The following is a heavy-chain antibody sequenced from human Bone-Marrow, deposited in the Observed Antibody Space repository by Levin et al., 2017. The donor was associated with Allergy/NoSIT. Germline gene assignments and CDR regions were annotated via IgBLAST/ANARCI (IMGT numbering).Heavy chain of an antibody. CDR2: ISYDGSDQ. V-gene: IGHV3-30*04. J-gene: IGHJ4*02. CDR3: ARAPAQFDY. CDR1: GFNFNTYA. Sequence: GGSLRLSCAASGFNFNTYAMHWVRQAPGKGLEWVAVISYDGSDQHYADSVKGRFIVSRDNSQNTLYLQMRSLTPGDTALYYCARAPAQFDYWGQGTPVTVSS.